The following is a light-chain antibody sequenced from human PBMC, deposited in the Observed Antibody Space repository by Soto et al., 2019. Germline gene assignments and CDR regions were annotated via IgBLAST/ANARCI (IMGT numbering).Light chain of an antibody. Sequence: DVPMTQSPSSLSASVGDRVTITCRASRDISSSFAWYQQKPGKIPKLLIYAASTLHAGVQSRFSGSGSGTFFTLTINSLEPEDVATYYCQKFNSAPNTFGRGTRLEIK. V-gene: IGKV1-27*01. CDR2: AAS. CDR1: RDISSS. CDR3: QKFNSAPNT. J-gene: IGKJ2*01.